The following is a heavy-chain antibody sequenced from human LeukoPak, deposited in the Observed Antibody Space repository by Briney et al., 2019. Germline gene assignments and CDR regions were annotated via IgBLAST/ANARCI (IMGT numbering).Heavy chain of an antibody. CDR3: ATATNGYSYVDY. CDR1: GFTFSDYS. D-gene: IGHD5-18*01. CDR2: ISSSSNTI. J-gene: IGHJ4*02. V-gene: IGHV3-48*01. Sequence: GGSLRLSCAASGFTFSDYSMNWVRQAPGKGLEWVSYISSSSNTIYYADSVKGRFTISRDNAKNSLYLHMNSLRAEDTAVYYCATATNGYSYVDYWGQGTLVTVSS.